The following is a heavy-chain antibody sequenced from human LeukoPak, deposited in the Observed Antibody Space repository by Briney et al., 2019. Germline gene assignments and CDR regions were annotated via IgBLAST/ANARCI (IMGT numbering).Heavy chain of an antibody. V-gene: IGHV3-23*01. D-gene: IGHD6-19*01. CDR2: ISGGGAAA. CDR1: GFTFSSYA. J-gene: IGHJ4*02. CDR3: AKDIVNSGQRGYFAY. Sequence: GGSLRLSCAASGFTFSSYAMSWVRQAPGKWLEWVSGISGGGAAAYYATSVKGRFTTSRDRSMSTVYLQMDSLRAEDTAIYYCAKDIVNSGQRGYFAYWGQGTMVTVSS.